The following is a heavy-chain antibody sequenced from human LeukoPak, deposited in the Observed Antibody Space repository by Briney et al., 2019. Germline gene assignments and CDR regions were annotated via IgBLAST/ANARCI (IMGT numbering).Heavy chain of an antibody. CDR2: ISAYNGNT. D-gene: IGHD6-19*01. Sequence: VASVKVSCKASGGTFSSYAISWVRQAPGQGLEWMGWISAYNGNTNYAQKLQGRVTMTTDTSTSTAYMELRSLRSDDTAVYYCARDRLRIAVAGTTPDYWGQGTLVTVSS. J-gene: IGHJ4*02. CDR3: ARDRLRIAVAGTTPDY. V-gene: IGHV1-18*01. CDR1: GGTFSSYA.